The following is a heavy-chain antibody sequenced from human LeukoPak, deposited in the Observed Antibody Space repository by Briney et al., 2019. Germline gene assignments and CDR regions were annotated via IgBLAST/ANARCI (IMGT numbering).Heavy chain of an antibody. Sequence: ETLSLTCTVSGGSISSGDYYWSWVRQAPGKGLEWVSAISGSGGSTYYADSVKGRFTISRDNSKNTLYLQMNSLRAEDTAVYYCAKVRQDYGMDVWGQGTTVTVSS. J-gene: IGHJ6*02. CDR1: GGSISSGDYY. D-gene: IGHD3-16*01. V-gene: IGHV3-23*01. CDR2: ISGSGGST. CDR3: AKVRQDYGMDV.